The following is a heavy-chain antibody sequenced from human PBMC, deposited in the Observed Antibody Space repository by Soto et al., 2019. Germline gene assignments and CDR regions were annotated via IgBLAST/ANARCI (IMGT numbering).Heavy chain of an antibody. D-gene: IGHD3-22*01. CDR1: GSSLSTSGVG. J-gene: IGHJ4*02. Sequence: QITLKESGPPLVKPTQTLTLTCTFSGSSLSTSGVGVGWIRQPPGKALEWLALIYWDDDKHYSPSLNSRLTSTRDTSNNQVVLTMTNMDPVDTATYYCARAPPGSAYDYWGQGTLVTVSS. V-gene: IGHV2-5*02. CDR2: IYWDDDK. CDR3: ARAPPGSAYDY.